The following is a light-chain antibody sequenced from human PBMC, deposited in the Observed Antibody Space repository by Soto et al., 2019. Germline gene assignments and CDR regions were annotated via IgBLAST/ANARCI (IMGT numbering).Light chain of an antibody. J-gene: IGKJ5*01. CDR2: KTS. CDR3: QQYYDWPIT. CDR1: QSISNW. V-gene: IGKV1-5*03. Sequence: DIQRTQSPSTLSASVGDRVTITCRASQSISNWLAWYQQKPGKAPKILIYKTSSLESGVPSRFSGSGSGTEFTLTISSLQPDDFAIYYCQQYYDWPITFGQGTRLEIK.